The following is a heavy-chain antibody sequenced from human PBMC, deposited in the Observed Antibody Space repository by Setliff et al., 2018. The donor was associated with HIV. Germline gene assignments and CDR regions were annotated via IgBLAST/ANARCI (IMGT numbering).Heavy chain of an antibody. CDR1: GYTFSRYA. CDR2: INTNTGNP. CDR3: ATPRTPQLYCSGGSCFDAFDL. Sequence: ASVKVSCKASGYTFSRYAMHWVRQAPGQRLEWMGWINTNTGNPTYAQGFTGRFVFSLDTSVSTAYLQISSLKAEDTAVYYCATPRTPQLYCSGGSCFDAFDLWGQGTMVTVSS. V-gene: IGHV7-4-1*02. D-gene: IGHD2-15*01. J-gene: IGHJ3*01.